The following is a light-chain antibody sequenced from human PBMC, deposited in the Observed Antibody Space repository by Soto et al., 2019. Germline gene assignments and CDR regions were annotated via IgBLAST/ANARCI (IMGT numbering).Light chain of an antibody. V-gene: IGLV2-11*01. J-gene: IGLJ3*02. Sequence: QSALTQPRSVSGSPGQSVTISCTGTSSDVGIYNYVSWYQHHPGKAPKLIIYDVIKRPSGVPDRFSGSKSGITASLTISGLQADDEADYYCCSYAATSTLVFGGGTKVPS. CDR3: CSYAATSTLV. CDR2: DVI. CDR1: SSDVGIYNY.